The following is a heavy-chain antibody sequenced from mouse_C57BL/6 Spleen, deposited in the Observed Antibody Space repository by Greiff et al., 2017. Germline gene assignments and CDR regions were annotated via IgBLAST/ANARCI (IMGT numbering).Heavy chain of an antibody. D-gene: IGHD2-1*01. CDR1: GYSITSGYY. V-gene: IGHV3-6*01. Sequence: EVQLQQSGPGLVKPSQSLSLTCSVTGYSITSGYYWNWIRQFPGNKPEWMGDISYDGSNNYNPSLKNRISITRDTSKNQFFLKLNSVTTEDTATYYCARGYGNYSYWYFDVWGTGTTVTVSS. CDR3: ARGYGNYSYWYFDV. CDR2: ISYDGSN. J-gene: IGHJ1*03.